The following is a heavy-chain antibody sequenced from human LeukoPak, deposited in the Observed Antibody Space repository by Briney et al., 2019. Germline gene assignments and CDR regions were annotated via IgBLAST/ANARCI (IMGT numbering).Heavy chain of an antibody. D-gene: IGHD6-13*01. CDR1: GFTFSSSA. CDR3: AKDRTGYSSFYYFDY. J-gene: IGHJ4*02. Sequence: PGGSLRLSCAASGFTFSSSAMSWVRQAPGKGLEWVSVITGSGGITYSADSVKGRFTISRDNSQNTVYLQMSSLRAEDTAVYYCAKDRTGYSSFYYFDYWGQGTLVTVSS. V-gene: IGHV3-23*01. CDR2: ITGSGGIT.